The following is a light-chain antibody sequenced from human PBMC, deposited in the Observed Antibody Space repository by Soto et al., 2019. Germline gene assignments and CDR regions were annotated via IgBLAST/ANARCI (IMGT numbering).Light chain of an antibody. Sequence: EIVLTQSPGTLSLSPGERATLSCRASQSVSSSCLGWYQQKPGQPPRLLIYDVSGRVTGSPDRFSGSGSGTDFTLTISRLEPEDLAVYYCQQYGSSPITFGQGTRLEIK. CDR3: QQYGSSPIT. CDR1: QSVSSSC. J-gene: IGKJ5*01. V-gene: IGKV3-20*01. CDR2: DVS.